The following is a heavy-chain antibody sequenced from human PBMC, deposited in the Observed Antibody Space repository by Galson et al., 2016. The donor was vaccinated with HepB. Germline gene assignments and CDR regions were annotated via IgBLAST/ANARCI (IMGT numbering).Heavy chain of an antibody. D-gene: IGHD1-26*01. Sequence: SLRLSCAASGFNFPTSGMHWVRQAPGKGLEWVAIIWSDENNRYYADSVKGRFTISRDNSKNTVFLEMNSLRAEDTAVYFCATEGLIGGTYSYFQHWGPGTLVTVPP. CDR2: IWSDENNR. CDR3: ATEGLIGGTYSYFQH. V-gene: IGHV3-33*01. CDR1: GFNFPTSG. J-gene: IGHJ1*01.